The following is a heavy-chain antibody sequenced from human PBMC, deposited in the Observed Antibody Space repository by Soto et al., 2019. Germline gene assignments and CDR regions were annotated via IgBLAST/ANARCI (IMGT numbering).Heavy chain of an antibody. V-gene: IGHV3-33*01. Sequence: QMQLVESGGSVVQPGRSMRLSCAASGFTFRSYGIHWVRQAPGKGLEWVALIWFDGSKKYYVDSVKGRFAVSRDNSKNTLYLQMNSLRVEDTAVYYCARDRLVPYGYGMDVWGQGTTVTVSS. CDR1: GFTFRSYG. CDR2: IWFDGSKK. D-gene: IGHD2-2*01. CDR3: ARDRLVPYGYGMDV. J-gene: IGHJ6*02.